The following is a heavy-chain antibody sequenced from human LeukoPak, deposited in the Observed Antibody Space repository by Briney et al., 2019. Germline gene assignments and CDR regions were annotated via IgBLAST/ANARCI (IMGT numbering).Heavy chain of an antibody. CDR2: ISGSGGST. Sequence: GGSLRLSCAASGFTFSSYGMSWVRQAPGKGLEWVSAISGSGGSTYYADSVKGRFTISRDNSKNTLYLQMNSLRAEDTAVYYCAKDGLLWFGELLSLYYYYYMDVWGKGTTVTISS. J-gene: IGHJ6*03. CDR1: GFTFSSYG. D-gene: IGHD3-10*01. V-gene: IGHV3-23*01. CDR3: AKDGLLWFGELLSLYYYYYMDV.